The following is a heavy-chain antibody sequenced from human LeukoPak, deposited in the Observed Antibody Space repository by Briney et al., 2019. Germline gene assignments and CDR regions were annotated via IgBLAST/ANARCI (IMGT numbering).Heavy chain of an antibody. V-gene: IGHV3-30*02. CDR1: GFIFNNYD. J-gene: IGHJ3*02. CDR3: AKDIGRRIFGVAYDAFDI. Sequence: GGSLRLSCVASGFIFNNYDMHWVRQAPGKGLEWVASMRGDGSQLYHAESVKGRFTISRDNSKNTLYVQMNSLRVEDTAIYYCAKDIGRRIFGVAYDAFDIWGQGTMVTVSS. D-gene: IGHD3-3*01. CDR2: MRGDGSQL.